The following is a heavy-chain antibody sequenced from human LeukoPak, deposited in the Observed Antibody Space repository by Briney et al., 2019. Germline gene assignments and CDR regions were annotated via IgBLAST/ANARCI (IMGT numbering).Heavy chain of an antibody. Sequence: GGSLRLSCAASGFTFSSYWMSWVRQAPGKGLEWVANIKQDGSEKYYVDSVKGRFTISRDNAKNSLYLQMNSLRAEDTAVYYCARHPHDYVWGSYSYFDYWGQGTLVTVSS. CDR3: ARHPHDYVWGSYSYFDY. CDR2: IKQDGSEK. CDR1: GFTFSSYW. J-gene: IGHJ4*02. D-gene: IGHD3-16*01. V-gene: IGHV3-7*01.